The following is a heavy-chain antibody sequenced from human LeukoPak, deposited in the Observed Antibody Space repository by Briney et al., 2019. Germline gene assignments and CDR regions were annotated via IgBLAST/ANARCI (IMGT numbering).Heavy chain of an antibody. J-gene: IGHJ6*03. Sequence: GGSLRLSCAASGFTLSSFDMHWVRQPTGQGLEWVSTIGTASDTYYPGSVEGRFTLSRDNAKNSLYLQMNSLTAGDMAVYYSARGPPRGKYYYMDVWGKGTTVTVSS. CDR1: GFTLSSFD. V-gene: IGHV3-13*01. CDR2: IGTASDT. CDR3: ARGPPRGKYYYMDV. D-gene: IGHD1-1*01.